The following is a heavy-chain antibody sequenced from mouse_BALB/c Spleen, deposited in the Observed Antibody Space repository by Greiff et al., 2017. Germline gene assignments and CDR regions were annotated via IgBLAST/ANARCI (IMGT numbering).Heavy chain of an antibody. CDR3: TRDGYCHHHPSLDY. CDR1: GYSFTSYW. Sequence: VQLQQSGTVLARPGASVKMSCKASGYSFTSYWMHWVKQRPGQGLEWIGAIYPGNSDTSYNQKFKGKAKLTAVTSASTAYMELSSLTNEDSAVYYCTRDGYCHHHPSLDYWGQGTSVTVSA. D-gene: IGHD2-3*01. V-gene: IGHV1-5*01. J-gene: IGHJ4*01. CDR2: IYPGNSDT.